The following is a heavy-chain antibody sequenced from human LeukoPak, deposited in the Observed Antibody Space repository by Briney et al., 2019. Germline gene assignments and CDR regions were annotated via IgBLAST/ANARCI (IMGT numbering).Heavy chain of an antibody. D-gene: IGHD5-24*01. CDR1: GGSISSSSYY. V-gene: IGHV4-39*02. CDR2: ICYSGST. J-gene: IGHJ4*02. Sequence: SETLSLTCTVSGGSISSSSYYWGWIRQPPGKGLEWIGSICYSGSTYYNPSLKSRVTISVDTSKNQFSLKLSSVTAADTAVYYCAREGDGYNYFDYWGQGTLVAVSS. CDR3: AREGDGYNYFDY.